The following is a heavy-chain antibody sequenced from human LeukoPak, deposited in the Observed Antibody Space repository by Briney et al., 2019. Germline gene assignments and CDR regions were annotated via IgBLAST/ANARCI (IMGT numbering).Heavy chain of an antibody. Sequence: SETLSLTCTVSGGSISSSSYYWGWIRQPPGKGLEWIGSIYYSGSTYYNPSLKSRVTISVDTSKNQFSLKLSSVTAADTAVYYCARGLMIVVVYFDYWGQGTLVTVSS. CDR2: IYYSGST. CDR1: GGSISSSSYY. D-gene: IGHD3-22*01. V-gene: IGHV4-39*07. J-gene: IGHJ4*02. CDR3: ARGLMIVVVYFDY.